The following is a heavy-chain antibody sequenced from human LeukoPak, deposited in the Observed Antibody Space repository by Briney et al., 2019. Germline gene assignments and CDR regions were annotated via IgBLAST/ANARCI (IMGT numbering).Heavy chain of an antibody. CDR1: GFAFSTFW. J-gene: IGHJ3*02. CDR2: IYNDGSIT. CDR3: ARDLKRRVYYDSSGSDDAFDI. V-gene: IGHV3-74*01. Sequence: GGSLRLSCAASGFAFSTFWIHWVRHTPGKRLEWVAGIYNDGSITNYADSVMGRFTISRDNARNTVYLQMDNLRAEDTSVYYCARDLKRRVYYDSSGSDDAFDIWGQGTMVTVSS. D-gene: IGHD3-22*01.